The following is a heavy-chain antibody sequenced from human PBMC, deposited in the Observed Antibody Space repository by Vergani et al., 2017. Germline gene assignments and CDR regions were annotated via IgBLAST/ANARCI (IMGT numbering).Heavy chain of an antibody. D-gene: IGHD6-6*01. CDR1: GYTFTSYD. J-gene: IGHJ4*02. Sequence: QVQLVQSGAEVKKPGASVTVSCKASGYTFTSYDVNWVRQATGPGLEWMGWMNPNSGNTGYAQKFQGSITMTRNTSISTAYRELSRLRSEYTAVYCGASGVYSRSWVDYWGQGTLVTVSS. CDR2: MNPNSGNT. V-gene: IGHV1-8*01. CDR3: ASGVYSRSWVDY.